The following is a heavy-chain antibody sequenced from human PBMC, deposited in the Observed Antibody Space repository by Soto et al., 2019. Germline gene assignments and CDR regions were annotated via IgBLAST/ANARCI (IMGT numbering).Heavy chain of an antibody. V-gene: IGHV3-11*01. J-gene: IGHJ6*03. Sequence: QVQLVESGGGLVQPGGSLRLSCAASGFTFSDYYMSWIRQAPGKGLEWVSYISSSGSTIYYADSVKGRFTISRDNAKNSLYLQMNSLRAEDTALYYCASLPGPVLGYYYYMDVWGKGTTVTVSS. CDR2: ISSSGSTI. D-gene: IGHD3-16*01. CDR1: GFTFSDYY. CDR3: ASLPGPVLGYYYYMDV.